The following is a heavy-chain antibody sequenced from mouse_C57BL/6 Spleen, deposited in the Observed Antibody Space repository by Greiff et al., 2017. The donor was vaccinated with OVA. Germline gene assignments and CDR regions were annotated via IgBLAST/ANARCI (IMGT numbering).Heavy chain of an antibody. D-gene: IGHD4-1*01. V-gene: IGHV1-26*01. CDR1: GYTFTDYY. J-gene: IGHJ2*01. Sequence: EVKLQQSGPELVKPGASVKISCKASGYTFTDYYMNWVKQSHGKSLEWIGDINPNNGGTSYNQKFKGKATLTVDKSSSTAYMELRSLTSEDSAVYYCARSLELVFDYWGQGTTLTVSS. CDR3: ARSLELVFDY. CDR2: INPNNGGT.